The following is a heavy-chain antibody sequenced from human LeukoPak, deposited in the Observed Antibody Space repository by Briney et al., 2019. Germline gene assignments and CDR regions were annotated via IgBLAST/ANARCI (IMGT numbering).Heavy chain of an antibody. J-gene: IGHJ4*02. Sequence: PGGSLRLSCAASGFTLSSYCMSWVRQVPGKGLEWVANINQDGSAKYYVDSVKGRFTISRDNAKNSLYLQMNSLRAEDAAVYYCARDAPGLGIDYWGQGTLVTVSS. CDR3: ARDAPGLGIDY. CDR1: GFTLSSYC. V-gene: IGHV3-7*01. D-gene: IGHD7-27*01. CDR2: INQDGSAK.